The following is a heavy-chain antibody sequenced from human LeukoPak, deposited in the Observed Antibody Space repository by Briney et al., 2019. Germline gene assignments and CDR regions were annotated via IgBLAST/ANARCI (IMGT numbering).Heavy chain of an antibody. D-gene: IGHD3-22*01. J-gene: IGHJ1*01. CDR2: IYYSGST. V-gene: IGHV4-39*07. CDR3: ARDRVYDSSGYQH. CDR1: GGSISSSSYY. Sequence: SETLSLTCTVSGGSISSSSYYWGWIRQPPGKGLEWIGSIYYSGSTYYNPSLKSRVTISVDTSKNQFSLKLSSVTAADTAVYYCARDRVYDSSGYQHWGQGTLVTVSS.